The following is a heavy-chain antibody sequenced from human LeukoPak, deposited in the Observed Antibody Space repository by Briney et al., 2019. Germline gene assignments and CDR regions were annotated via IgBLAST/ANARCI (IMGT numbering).Heavy chain of an antibody. D-gene: IGHD3-16*01. Sequence: SETLPLTCTVSGDSFSSYHWSWLRQPPGKGVEWIGYISSRGSTSYNPSLKSRVSISVDTSKNQFSLRLHSVTAADTAVYYCARVGRGDHTWGSYSCDHWGQGTLVSVSS. J-gene: IGHJ4*02. V-gene: IGHV4-59*01. CDR2: ISSRGST. CDR3: ARVGRGDHTWGSYSCDH. CDR1: GDSFSSYH.